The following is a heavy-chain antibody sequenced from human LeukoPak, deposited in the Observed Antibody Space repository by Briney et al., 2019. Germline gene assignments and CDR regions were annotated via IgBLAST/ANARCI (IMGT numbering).Heavy chain of an antibody. J-gene: IGHJ5*02. Sequence: SETLSLTCTVSGGSVSSGSYYWSWIRQPPGKGLEWIGYIYYSGSTNYNPSLKSRVTISVDTSKNQFSLKLSSVTAADTAVYYCARVCGCSYGFGGWFDPWGQGTLVTVSS. CDR3: ARVCGCSYGFGGWFDP. V-gene: IGHV4-61*01. CDR1: GGSVSSGSYY. CDR2: IYYSGST. D-gene: IGHD5-18*01.